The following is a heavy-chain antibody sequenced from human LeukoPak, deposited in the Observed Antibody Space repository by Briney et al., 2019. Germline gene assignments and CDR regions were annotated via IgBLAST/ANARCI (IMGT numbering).Heavy chain of an antibody. Sequence: SETLSLTCTVSGDSISSYYWSWIRQPPGKGLEWIGYIYYSGSINYNPSLKSRVTISVDTSKNQFSLKLSSVTAADTAVYYCARDNDQEDAFDIWGQGTMVTVSS. V-gene: IGHV4-59*01. J-gene: IGHJ3*02. CDR3: ARDNDQEDAFDI. D-gene: IGHD2-2*01. CDR2: IYYSGSI. CDR1: GDSISSYY.